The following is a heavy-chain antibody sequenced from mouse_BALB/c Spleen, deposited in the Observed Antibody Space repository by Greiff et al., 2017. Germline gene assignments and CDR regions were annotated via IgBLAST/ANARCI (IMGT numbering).Heavy chain of an antibody. Sequence: EVQLQQSGPELVKPGASVKIPCKASGYTFTDYNMDWVQQSHGKSLEWIGDINPNNGGTIYNQKFKGKATLTVDKSSSTAYMELRSLTSEDTAVYYCARWGSLYYGYDGAMDDWGQGTSVTVSS. CDR3: ARWGSLYYGYDGAMDD. J-gene: IGHJ4*01. D-gene: IGHD2-2*01. V-gene: IGHV1-18*01. CDR1: GYTFTDYN. CDR2: INPNNGGT.